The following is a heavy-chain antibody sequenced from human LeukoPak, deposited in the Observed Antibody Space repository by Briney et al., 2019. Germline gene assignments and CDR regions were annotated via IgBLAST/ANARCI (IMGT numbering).Heavy chain of an antibody. CDR3: ARTLAAPALYDAFDI. D-gene: IGHD6-6*01. J-gene: IGHJ3*02. CDR1: GGSFSGYY. V-gene: IGHV4-34*01. CDR2: INHSGST. Sequence: SETLSLTCAVYGGSFSGYYWSWIRQPPGKGLEWIGEINHSGSTNYNPSLKSRVTISVDTSKNQFSLKLSSVTAADTAVYYCARTLAAPALYDAFDIWGQGIMVTVSS.